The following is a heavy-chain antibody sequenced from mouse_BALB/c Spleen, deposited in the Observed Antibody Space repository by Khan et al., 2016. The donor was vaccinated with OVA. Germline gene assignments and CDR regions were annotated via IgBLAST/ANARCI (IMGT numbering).Heavy chain of an antibody. CDR2: IDPENENT. J-gene: IGHJ3*01. CDR3: ARSGYFAWFAY. Sequence: VQLQQSGAELVRPGALVKLSCKASDFNIKDYYIHWVKQRPEQGLEWIGWIDPENENTIYDQKFQGKVTITADTSSNTAYLHLGSLTSEDTAVYYCARSGYFAWFAYWGQGTLVTVSA. V-gene: IGHV14-1*02. CDR1: DFNIKDYY. D-gene: IGHD2-3*01.